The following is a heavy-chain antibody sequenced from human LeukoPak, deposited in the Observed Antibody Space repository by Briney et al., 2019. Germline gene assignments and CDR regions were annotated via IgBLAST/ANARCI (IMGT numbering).Heavy chain of an antibody. J-gene: IGHJ4*02. Sequence: PSETLSLTCTVSGGSVSSGRYYWSWIRQPPGKGLEWIGYMFYNRGTKYNPSLKSRVTISVDTSKNQFSLQLSSVITADTAVYYCARGQYSDSSGYRYFDYWGQGTLVTVSS. CDR1: GGSVSSGRYY. CDR2: MFYNRGT. V-gene: IGHV4-61*01. CDR3: ARGQYSDSSGYRYFDY. D-gene: IGHD3-22*01.